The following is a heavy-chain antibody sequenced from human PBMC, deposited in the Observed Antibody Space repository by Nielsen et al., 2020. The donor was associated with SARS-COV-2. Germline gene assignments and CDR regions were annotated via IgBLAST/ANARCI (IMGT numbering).Heavy chain of an antibody. Sequence: WIRQSPSRGLEWLGRTYYRSKWYNDYAVSVKSRITINPDTSKNQFSLHLNSVTPEDTAVYYCAKDLSSGKGYYYYYGMDVWGQGTTVTVSS. CDR3: AKDLSSGKGYYYYYGMDV. V-gene: IGHV6-1*01. CDR2: TYYRSKWYN. J-gene: IGHJ6*02.